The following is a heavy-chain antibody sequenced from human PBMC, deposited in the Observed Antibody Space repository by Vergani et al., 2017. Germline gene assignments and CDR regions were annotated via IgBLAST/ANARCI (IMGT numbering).Heavy chain of an antibody. J-gene: IGHJ6*02. CDR3: ARDTTMLWVHYYYGMDV. V-gene: IGHV7-4-1*02. CDR2: INTNTGNP. CDR1: GYTFTSYA. D-gene: IGHD5-24*01. Sequence: QVQLVQSGSELKKPGASVKISCKASGYTFTSYAMNWVRQAPGQGLEWMGWINTNTGNPTYAQGFTGRFVFSLDTSVSTAYLQISSLKAEDTAVYYCARDTTMLWVHYYYGMDVWGQGTTVTVSS.